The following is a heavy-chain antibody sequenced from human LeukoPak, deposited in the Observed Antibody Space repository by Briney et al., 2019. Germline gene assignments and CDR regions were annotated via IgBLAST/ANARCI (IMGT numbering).Heavy chain of an antibody. CDR3: ASPTTPRYYYGMDV. D-gene: IGHD4-17*01. Sequence: GASVKVSCKASGYTFTGYYMHWVRQAPGQGLEWMGWINPNSGGTNYAQKFQGRVTITADKSTSTAYMELSSLRSEDTAVYYCASPTTPRYYYGMDVWGQGTTVTVSS. J-gene: IGHJ6*02. CDR1: GYTFTGYY. CDR2: INPNSGGT. V-gene: IGHV1-2*02.